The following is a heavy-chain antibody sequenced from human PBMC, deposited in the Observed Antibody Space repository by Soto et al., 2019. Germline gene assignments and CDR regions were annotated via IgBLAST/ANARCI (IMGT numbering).Heavy chain of an antibody. V-gene: IGHV5-51*01. D-gene: IGHD6-13*01. CDR2: IYPGDSDT. J-gene: IGHJ6*02. CDR3: ARIRADIAAAGPQSYYYYGMDV. Sequence: EVQLVQSGAEVKKPGESLKISCKGSGYSFTSYWIGWVRQMPGKGLEWMGIIYPGDSDTRYSPSFQGQVTISADKSISTAYLQWSSLKASDTAMYYCARIRADIAAAGPQSYYYYGMDVWGQGTTVTVSS. CDR1: GYSFTSYW.